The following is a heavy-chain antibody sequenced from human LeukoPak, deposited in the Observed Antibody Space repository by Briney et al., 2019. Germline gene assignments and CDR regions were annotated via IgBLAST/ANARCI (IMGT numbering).Heavy chain of an antibody. D-gene: IGHD5-24*01. Sequence: GGSLRLSCAASGFAFTNFAMSWVRQAPGKGLEWVSALSGSGNATYYADFVRGRFTISRDNSKNILYLQMNGLLAEDTAVYFCASQMAATSHWGQGILVTVSS. CDR2: LSGSGNAT. J-gene: IGHJ4*02. CDR1: GFAFTNFA. V-gene: IGHV3-23*01. CDR3: ASQMAATSH.